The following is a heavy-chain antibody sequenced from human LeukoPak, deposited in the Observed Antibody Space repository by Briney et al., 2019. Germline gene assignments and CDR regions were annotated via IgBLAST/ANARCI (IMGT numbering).Heavy chain of an antibody. Sequence: GGSLRLSCAASGFTFSSYGMSWVRQAPGKGLEWVSAISGSGGSTYYADSVKGRFTISRDNSKNTLFLQMNSLRAEDTAVYYCAKDRVVAAGDDAFDVWGQGTMVTVSS. V-gene: IGHV3-23*01. J-gene: IGHJ3*01. CDR3: AKDRVVAAGDDAFDV. CDR1: GFTFSSYG. CDR2: ISGSGGST. D-gene: IGHD6-13*01.